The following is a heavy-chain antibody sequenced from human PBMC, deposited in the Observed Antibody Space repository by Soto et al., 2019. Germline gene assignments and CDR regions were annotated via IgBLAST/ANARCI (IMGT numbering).Heavy chain of an antibody. J-gene: IGHJ4*02. CDR3: ARLDCSSTSCLYDFDY. V-gene: IGHV4-59*12. D-gene: IGHD2-2*01. CDR2: IYYSGST. Sequence: PSETLSLTCTVSGGSISSYYWSWIRQPPGKGLEWIGYIYYSGSTNYNPSLKSRVTISVDRSKNQFSLKLSSVTAADTAVYYCARLDCSSTSCLYDFDYWGQGTLVTVSS. CDR1: GGSISSYY.